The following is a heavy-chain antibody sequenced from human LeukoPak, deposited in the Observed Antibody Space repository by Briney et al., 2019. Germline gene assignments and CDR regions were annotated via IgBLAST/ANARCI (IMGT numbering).Heavy chain of an antibody. CDR3: ARDLPAATRRTMVRENWFDP. D-gene: IGHD3-10*01. V-gene: IGHV1-2*06. CDR1: GYTFTGYY. J-gene: IGHJ5*02. CDR2: INPNSGGT. Sequence: GASVKVSCKASGYTFTGYYMHWVRQAPGQGLEWMGRINPNSGGTNYAQKFQGRVTMTRDTSISTAYMELSRLRSDDTAVYYCARDLPAATRRTMVRENWFDPWGQGTLVTVSS.